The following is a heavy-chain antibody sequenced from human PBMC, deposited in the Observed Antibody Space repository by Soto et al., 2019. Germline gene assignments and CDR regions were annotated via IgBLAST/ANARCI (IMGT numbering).Heavy chain of an antibody. CDR2: IWYDGSNK. CDR3: AREEGYYVSGSYYHRAFDI. CDR1: GFTFSSYG. D-gene: IGHD3-10*01. J-gene: IGHJ3*02. V-gene: IGHV3-33*01. Sequence: VGSLRLSCAASGFTFSSYGTHWVRQAPGKGLEWVAVIWYDGSNKYYADSVKGRFTISRDNSKNTLYLQMNSLRAEDTAVYYCAREEGYYVSGSYYHRAFDIWGQGTMVTVSS.